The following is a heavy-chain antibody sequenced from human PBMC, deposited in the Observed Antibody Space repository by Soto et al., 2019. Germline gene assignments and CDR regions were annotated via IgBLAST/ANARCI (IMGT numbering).Heavy chain of an antibody. CDR3: AGLYHYDSSGYYDY. CDR2: INPSGGRT. J-gene: IGHJ4*02. Sequence: GXSVKVSCKASVNSFTTYYMHWVRQAPGQGLEWMGIINPSGGRTTYAQKFQGRVTMTRDTSTSTFHMELSSLTSEDTAVYYCAGLYHYDSSGYYDYWGQGTLVTVSS. V-gene: IGHV1-46*01. CDR1: VNSFTTYY. D-gene: IGHD3-22*01.